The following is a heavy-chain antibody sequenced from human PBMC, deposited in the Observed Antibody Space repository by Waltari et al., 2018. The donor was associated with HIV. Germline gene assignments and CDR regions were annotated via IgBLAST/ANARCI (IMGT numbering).Heavy chain of an antibody. CDR3: AREHYYHLVHP. Sequence: EVQLVESGGGLVQPGGALRLSCEVAESAGFNFDIQWMSWVRQAPGKGLEWVAKIGDHGSQKYYVDSVKGRFTISRDNAKRSVYLQMISLGAEDTAMYYCAREHYYHLVHPWGQGTLVTVSS. CDR2: IGDHGSQK. J-gene: IGHJ5*02. D-gene: IGHD1-26*01. V-gene: IGHV3-7*01. CDR1: ESAGFNFDIQW.